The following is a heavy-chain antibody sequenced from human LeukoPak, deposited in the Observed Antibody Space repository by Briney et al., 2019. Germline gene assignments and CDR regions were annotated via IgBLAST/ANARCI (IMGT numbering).Heavy chain of an antibody. Sequence: PGGSLRLSCAASGFTFSTYGMHWVRQAPGKGLEWVAVISYDGSNKYYADSVKGRFTISRDNSKNTLYLQMNSLRAEDTAVYYCTKAHYDFWSGYPDYWGQGTLVTVSS. J-gene: IGHJ4*02. V-gene: IGHV3-30*18. CDR1: GFTFSTYG. CDR2: ISYDGSNK. D-gene: IGHD3-3*01. CDR3: TKAHYDFWSGYPDY.